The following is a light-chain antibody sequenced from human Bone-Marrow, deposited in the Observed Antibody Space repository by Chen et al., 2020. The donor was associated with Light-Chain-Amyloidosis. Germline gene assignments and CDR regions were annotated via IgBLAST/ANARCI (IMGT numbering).Light chain of an antibody. Sequence: QSVLTQPPSVSGAPGLRVTLSCTGSSSNIGAGYDVHWYQQHPGTAPKLHIYGNSNRPAGVPDRFSGAKSGTSASLAITGLQAEDEADYYCQSYDSSLSGSVFGGGTKLTVL. V-gene: IGLV1-40*01. CDR2: GNS. J-gene: IGLJ2*01. CDR1: SSNIGAGYD. CDR3: QSYDSSLSGSV.